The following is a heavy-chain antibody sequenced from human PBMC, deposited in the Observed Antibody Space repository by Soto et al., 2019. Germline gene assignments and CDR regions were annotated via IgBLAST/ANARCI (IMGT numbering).Heavy chain of an antibody. J-gene: IGHJ3*01. Sequence: QVQLVQSGAEVKKPGSSVKVSCKASGGTFSSYTISWVRQAPGQGLEWMGRIIPILGIANYAQKFQGRVTITADKSTSTAYMELSSLRSEDTAVYYCARWTTEDAFDLWGQGTMVTVSS. V-gene: IGHV1-69*02. CDR3: ARWTTEDAFDL. CDR2: IIPILGIA. D-gene: IGHD4-17*01. CDR1: GGTFSSYT.